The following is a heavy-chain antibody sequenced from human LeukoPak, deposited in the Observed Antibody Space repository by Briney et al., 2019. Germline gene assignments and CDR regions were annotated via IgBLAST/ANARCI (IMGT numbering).Heavy chain of an antibody. CDR1: GGSIGTYY. J-gene: IGHJ3*02. V-gene: IGHV4-59*01. Sequence: PSETLSLTCTVSGGSIGTYYWTWIRQPPGKGLEWIGYIYYSGTTNYNPSLKSRVTILVDTSKNQFSLKMSSVTAADTAVYYCARENHDAYDIWGQGTMVTVSS. CDR2: IYYSGTT. CDR3: ARENHDAYDI.